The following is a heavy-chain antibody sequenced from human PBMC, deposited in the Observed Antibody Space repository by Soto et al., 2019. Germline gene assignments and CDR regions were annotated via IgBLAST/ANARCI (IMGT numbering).Heavy chain of an antibody. J-gene: IGHJ4*02. CDR2: IYPTTGRA. Sequence: QVQLQESGPGLVKPSGTLSLTCDVSGYSISSTYWWSWVRQSPLEGLEWIGEIYPTTGRANYNPSLRSRVTISADSSKNPFSLNLRSVTAAGTVVYYCARHVGVTGTRGFDYWGQGIPVSVSS. CDR1: GYSISSTYW. V-gene: IGHV4-4*02. CDR3: ARHVGVTGTRGFDY. D-gene: IGHD1-1*01.